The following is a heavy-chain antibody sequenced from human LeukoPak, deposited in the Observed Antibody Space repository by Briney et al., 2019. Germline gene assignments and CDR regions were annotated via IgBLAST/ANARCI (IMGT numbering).Heavy chain of an antibody. CDR2: IIPIFGTA. CDR1: GGTFSSYA. J-gene: IGHJ4*02. V-gene: IGHV1-69*13. Sequence: SVKVSCKASGGTFSSYAISWVRQAPGQGLEWMGGIIPIFGTANYAQKFQSRVTITADESTSTAYMELSSLRSEDTAVYYCARGGITMVRGVIRPHYFDYWGQGTLVTVSS. D-gene: IGHD3-10*01. CDR3: ARGGITMVRGVIRPHYFDY.